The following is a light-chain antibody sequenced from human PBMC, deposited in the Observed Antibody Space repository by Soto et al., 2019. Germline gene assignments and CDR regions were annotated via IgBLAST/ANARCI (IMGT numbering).Light chain of an antibody. J-gene: IGLJ3*02. CDR1: GCDVGAYNY. V-gene: IGLV2-14*01. CDR3: SSYSSPSALV. Sequence: QSVLTQPPSASGSPGQTVTISCTGTGCDVGAYNYVSWYQQLPGKAPKLLIYEVTIRPSGVSGRFSGSKSVTAASLSISGLHAEEEADYYRSSYSSPSALVFGGGTQLTVL. CDR2: EVT.